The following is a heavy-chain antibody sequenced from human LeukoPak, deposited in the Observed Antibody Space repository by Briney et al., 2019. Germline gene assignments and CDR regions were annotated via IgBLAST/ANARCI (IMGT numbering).Heavy chain of an antibody. CDR3: ATTAAAGTRLAWFDP. CDR2: IYYSGST. CDR1: GGSISSGDYY. D-gene: IGHD6-13*01. V-gene: IGHV4-30-4*08. J-gene: IGHJ5*02. Sequence: DPSETLSLTCTVSGGSISSGDYYWSWIRQPPGKGLEWIGYIYYSGSTYYNPSLKSRVTISVDTSKNQFSLKLSSVTAADTAVYYCATTAAAGTRLAWFDPWGQGTLVTVSS.